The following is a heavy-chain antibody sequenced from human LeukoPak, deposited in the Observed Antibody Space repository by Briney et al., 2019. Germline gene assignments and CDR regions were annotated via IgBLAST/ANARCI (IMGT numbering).Heavy chain of an antibody. CDR2: IRYDGNNK. Sequence: GGSLRLSCAASGFSFSNYDMHWVRQTPGKGLEWVAVIRYDGNNKYSADSVKGRFTISRDNSKNTLFLQMNTLRAEDTAVYYCAKGGSLGFDYWGQGTLVTVSS. CDR3: AKGGSLGFDY. D-gene: IGHD7-27*01. J-gene: IGHJ4*02. CDR1: GFSFSNYD. V-gene: IGHV3-30*02.